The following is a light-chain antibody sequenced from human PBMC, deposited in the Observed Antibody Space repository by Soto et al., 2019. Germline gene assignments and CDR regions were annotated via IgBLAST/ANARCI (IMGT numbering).Light chain of an antibody. V-gene: IGKV1-39*01. J-gene: IGKJ1*01. Sequence: DIQLTQSPSSLSAHVGDRVTITCRTSQNINNFLNWYQQRPGQAPGLLIYGASTLRSGVSTRFSGSGSGTDFTLTISGLQPEDSATYYCQQSNRTPPWTLGQGT. CDR3: QQSNRTPPWT. CDR2: GAS. CDR1: QNINNF.